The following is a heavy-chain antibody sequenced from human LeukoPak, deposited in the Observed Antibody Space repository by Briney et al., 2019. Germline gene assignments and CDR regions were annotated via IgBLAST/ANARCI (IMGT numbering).Heavy chain of an antibody. J-gene: IGHJ3*01. CDR3: ASSSYSSSSSV. CDR1: GMTFSRFW. V-gene: IGHV3-7*03. D-gene: IGHD6-6*01. CDR2: INSDGSEG. Sequence: GGSLRLSCAASGMTFSRFWMSWSRQAPGKGLEWVASINSDGSEGYYADVVKGRFTISRDNAKNSLYLQINILRAEDTAVYYCASSSYSSSSSVWGQGTMVTVSS.